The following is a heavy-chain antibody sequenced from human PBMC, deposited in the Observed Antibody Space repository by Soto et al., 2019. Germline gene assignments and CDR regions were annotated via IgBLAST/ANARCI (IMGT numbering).Heavy chain of an antibody. CDR3: AREGPAPYYYYGMDV. Sequence: QVQLVQSGGEVKKPGASVKVSCKTSGYSFTTYGISWVRQAPGQGLEWMGWISGYNGNTHYAQKYQGRVSRTTDTSTSTAYMELRSLRSDDTAVYYCAREGPAPYYYYGMDVWGQGTTVTVSS. CDR2: ISGYNGNT. CDR1: GYSFTTYG. V-gene: IGHV1-18*01. J-gene: IGHJ6*02.